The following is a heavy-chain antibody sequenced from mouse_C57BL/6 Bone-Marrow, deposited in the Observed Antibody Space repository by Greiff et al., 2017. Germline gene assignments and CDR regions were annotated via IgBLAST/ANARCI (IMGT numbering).Heavy chain of an antibody. CDR2: ISGGGGNT. J-gene: IGHJ4*01. V-gene: IGHV5-9*01. CDR3: AYDGENYYAMDY. Sequence: EVQLVESGGGLVKPGGSLKLSCAASGFTFSSYTMSWVRQTPEKRLEWVATISGGGGNTYYPDSVKGRFTISRDNAKNTLYLQMSSLRSEDTALYYCAYDGENYYAMDYWGQGTSVTVSS. D-gene: IGHD2-3*01. CDR1: GFTFSSYT.